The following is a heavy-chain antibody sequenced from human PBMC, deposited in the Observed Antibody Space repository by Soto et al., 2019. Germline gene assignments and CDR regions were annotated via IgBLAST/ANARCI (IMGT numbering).Heavy chain of an antibody. J-gene: IGHJ6*02. Sequence: QLQLQESGPGLVKPSETLSLICTVSGGSISSSSYYWGWIRQPPGKGLECIGSISYSGSTYYNPSLQSRVTISVDTSKKQFSLKMSSMTAADTAVYYCATYTADYGMDVWGQGTTVTVSS. CDR3: ATYTADYGMDV. CDR1: GGSISSSSYY. D-gene: IGHD6-25*01. CDR2: ISYSGST. V-gene: IGHV4-39*01.